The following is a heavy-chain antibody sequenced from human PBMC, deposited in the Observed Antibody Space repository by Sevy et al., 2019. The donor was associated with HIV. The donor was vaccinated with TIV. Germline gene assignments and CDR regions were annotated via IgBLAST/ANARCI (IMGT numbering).Heavy chain of an antibody. D-gene: IGHD4-17*01. CDR3: ARDRRNYGGQYFDY. Sequence: GVSLRLSCAASGFTFSDYYMSWIRQAPGKGLEWVSYISSGSSYTNYADSVKGRFTISRDNAKNSLYLQLHSLSAEDTAIYYCARDRRNYGGQYFDYWGQGTPVTVSS. CDR2: ISSGSSYT. V-gene: IGHV3-11*06. J-gene: IGHJ4*02. CDR1: GFTFSDYY.